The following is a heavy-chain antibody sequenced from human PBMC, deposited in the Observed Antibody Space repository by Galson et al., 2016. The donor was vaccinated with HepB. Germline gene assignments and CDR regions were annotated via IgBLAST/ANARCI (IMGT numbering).Heavy chain of an antibody. CDR1: GGSIISNGYY. CDR2: IYYSGTT. Sequence: SETLYLTCTVSGGSIISNGYYWGWVRQPPGKGLEWIGSIYYSGTTYYNPSLKSRVTMSVDTSTNQFSLKLASVTAADTAVYYCARRNVAPFGFWGQGTLVTVSS. V-gene: IGHV4-39*01. D-gene: IGHD2-8*01. CDR3: ARRNVAPFGF. J-gene: IGHJ4*02.